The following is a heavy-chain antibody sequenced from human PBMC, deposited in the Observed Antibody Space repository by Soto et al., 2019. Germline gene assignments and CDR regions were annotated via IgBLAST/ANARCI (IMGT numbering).Heavy chain of an antibody. CDR2: IERDDDDK. CDR3: ARSIRGPRRFNGMDV. CDR1: GLSLTSPGMC. J-gene: IGHJ6*02. V-gene: IGHV2-70*13. Sequence: SCPTLVNPTETLTLTCTFSGLSLTSPGMCVSWIRQPPGKALEWLALIERDDDDKYYSTSLKTRLTISKDTRKNQVVLTMANMDPADTGTYYCARSIRGPRRFNGMDVWGQGTTVTVSS. D-gene: IGHD1-20*01.